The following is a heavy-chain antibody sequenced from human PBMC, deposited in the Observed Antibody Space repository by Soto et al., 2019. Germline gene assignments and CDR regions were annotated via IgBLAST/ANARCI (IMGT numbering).Heavy chain of an antibody. CDR3: AKGRNSYGSGSFGGDGMDV. D-gene: IGHD3-10*01. Sequence: GGSLRLSCAASGLTFSSYAMSWVRQAPGKGLEWVSSISGSGGSTYYADSVKGRFTISRDNSKNTLYLQMNSLRAEDTAVYYCAKGRNSYGSGSFGGDGMDVWGQGTMVTVSS. V-gene: IGHV3-23*01. J-gene: IGHJ6*02. CDR1: GLTFSSYA. CDR2: ISGSGGST.